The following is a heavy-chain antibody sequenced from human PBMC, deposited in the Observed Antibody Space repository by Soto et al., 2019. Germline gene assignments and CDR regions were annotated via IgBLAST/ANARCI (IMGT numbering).Heavy chain of an antibody. Sequence: PSEPLRRTCTVPGGSIGVGYDWTLIRKPPDKGLEWVGYIHHNGNAYSNPSLESRVTMSVGTSKNQFFLNLTSVTAADTAVYYCARDGSTGSCYKNCFDPRGQRTPVTVAS. V-gene: IGHV4-31*03. CDR2: IHHNGNA. J-gene: IGHJ5*02. CDR1: GGSIGVGYD. CDR3: ARDGSTGSCYKNCFDP. D-gene: IGHD2-8*02.